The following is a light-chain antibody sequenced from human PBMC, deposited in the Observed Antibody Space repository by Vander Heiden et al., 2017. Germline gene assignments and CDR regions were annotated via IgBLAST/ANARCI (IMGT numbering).Light chain of an antibody. CDR2: KVS. V-gene: IGKV1-5*03. CDR1: LGITRY. CDR3: QQYKSYPWT. Sequence: DIQMTQSPSTPSASVGDTVTITCRASLGITRYLAWFQQKPGKAPKLLMFKVSELENGVPSRFRGSGFATEFALTITSLQPDDFATYYCQQYKSYPWTFGQGTKVEVK. J-gene: IGKJ1*01.